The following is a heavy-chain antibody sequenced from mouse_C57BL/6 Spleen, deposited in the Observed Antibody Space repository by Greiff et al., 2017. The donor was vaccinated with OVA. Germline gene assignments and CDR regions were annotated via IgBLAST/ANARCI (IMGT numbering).Heavy chain of an antibody. Sequence: QVQLQQPGAELVRPGSSVKLSCKASGYTFTSYWMHWVKQRPIQGLEWIGNIDPSDSETHYNQKFKDKATLTVDKSSSTAYMQLSSLTSEDSAVYYCARTYGSSYDYWYFDVWGTGTTVTVSS. V-gene: IGHV1-52*01. CDR1: GYTFTSYW. J-gene: IGHJ1*03. D-gene: IGHD1-1*01. CDR2: IDPSDSET. CDR3: ARTYGSSYDYWYFDV.